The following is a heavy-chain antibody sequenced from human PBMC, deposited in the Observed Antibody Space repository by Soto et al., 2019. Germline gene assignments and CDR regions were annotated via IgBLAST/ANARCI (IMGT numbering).Heavy chain of an antibody. Sequence: GSGPTLVNPTQTVTLTCTLSGISLTTSEVRVNWIRQPPGKALEWLARIDWVDDKFYSRSLKTRLTISKDTSKNQVVLTMTNMQPVDTATYYCARTVDTTMVTRDVFDVWGQGTMVTV. CDR3: ARTVDTTMVTRDVFDV. CDR2: IDWVDDK. D-gene: IGHD5-18*01. J-gene: IGHJ3*01. CDR1: GISLTTSEVR. V-gene: IGHV2-70*04.